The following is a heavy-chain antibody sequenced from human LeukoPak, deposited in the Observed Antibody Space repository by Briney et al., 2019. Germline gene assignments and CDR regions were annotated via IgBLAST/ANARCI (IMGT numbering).Heavy chain of an antibody. J-gene: IGHJ4*02. CDR1: GFTFSSYW. CDR2: IKQDGSEK. D-gene: IGHD6-6*01. CDR3: TRDGGYNSSPGTFDY. Sequence: GGPLRLSCAASGFTFSSYWMSWVRQAPGKGLEWVANIKQDGSEKYYVDSVKGRFTISRDNAKNSLYLQMNSLRAEDTAVYYCTRDGGYNSSPGTFDYWGRGTLVTVSS. V-gene: IGHV3-7*01.